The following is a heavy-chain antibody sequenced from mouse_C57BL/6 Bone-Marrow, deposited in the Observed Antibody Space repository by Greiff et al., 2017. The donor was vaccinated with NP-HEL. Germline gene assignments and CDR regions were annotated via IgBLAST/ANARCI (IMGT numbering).Heavy chain of an antibody. D-gene: IGHD1-1*01. CDR2: ISSGGSYT. V-gene: IGHV5-6*02. Sequence: DVMLVESGGDLVKPGGSLKLSCAASGFTFSSYGMSWVRQTPDKRLEWVATISSGGSYTYYPDSVKGRFTISRDNAKNTLYLQMSSLKSEDTAMYYCARHPYYYGSSYWYFDVWGTGTTVTVSS. CDR1: GFTFSSYG. J-gene: IGHJ1*03. CDR3: ARHPYYYGSSYWYFDV.